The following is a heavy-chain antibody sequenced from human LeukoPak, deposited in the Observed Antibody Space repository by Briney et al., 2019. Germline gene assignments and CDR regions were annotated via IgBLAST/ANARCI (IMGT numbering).Heavy chain of an antibody. J-gene: IGHJ4*02. CDR3: ARDNQGYNSAWYYFDY. CDR1: GGTFSSYA. D-gene: IGHD6-19*01. V-gene: IGHV1-69*05. CDR2: IIPIFGTA. Sequence: ASVKVSCKASGGTFSSYAISWVRQAPGQGLEWMGRIIPIFGTANYAQKFQGRVTITTDESTSTAYMELSSLRSEDTAVYYCARDNQGYNSAWYYFDYWGPGTLVTVSS.